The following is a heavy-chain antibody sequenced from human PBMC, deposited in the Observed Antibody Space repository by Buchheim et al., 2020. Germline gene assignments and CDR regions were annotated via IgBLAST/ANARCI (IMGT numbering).Heavy chain of an antibody. CDR2: INRGDT. V-gene: IGHV3-23*01. J-gene: IGHJ4*02. D-gene: IGHD2-15*01. CDR1: GFTFSSNA. CDR3: AKEGLLGYFDC. Sequence: EVQLLESGGGLLQPGGSLRLSCAAFGFTFSSNAMGWVRQAPGKGLEWVSTINRGDTYYADSVKGRFTISRDNSKNTLYLQMNSLRAEDTAVYYCAKEGLLGYFDCWGQGTL.